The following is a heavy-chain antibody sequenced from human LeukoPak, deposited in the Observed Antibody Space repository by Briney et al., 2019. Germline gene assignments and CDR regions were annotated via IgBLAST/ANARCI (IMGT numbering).Heavy chain of an antibody. Sequence: PSQTLSLTCTVSGGSISSGGYYWSWIRQHPGKGLEWIGYIYYSGSTYYNPSLKSRVTISVDTSKNQFSLKLSSVTAADTAVYYCAREPYYYCSGELGPWGQRTLVTVSS. D-gene: IGHD3-10*01. J-gene: IGHJ5*02. CDR3: AREPYYYCSGELGP. CDR2: IYYSGST. CDR1: GGSISSGGYY. V-gene: IGHV4-31*03.